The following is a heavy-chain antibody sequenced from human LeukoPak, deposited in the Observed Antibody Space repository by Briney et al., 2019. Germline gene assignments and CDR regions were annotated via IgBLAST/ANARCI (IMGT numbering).Heavy chain of an antibody. CDR3: ARDMWGTFDY. V-gene: IGHV3-74*01. D-gene: IGHD7-27*01. Sequence: GGSLRLSCAAPGFIFSDFWMPWVRQAPGKRPAWVSRISPDGTTTNYADSVKGRFTISRDNAKNTLYLQISSVRAEDTAVYYCARDMWGTFDYWGQGTLVTVSS. J-gene: IGHJ4*02. CDR1: GFIFSDFW. CDR2: ISPDGTTT.